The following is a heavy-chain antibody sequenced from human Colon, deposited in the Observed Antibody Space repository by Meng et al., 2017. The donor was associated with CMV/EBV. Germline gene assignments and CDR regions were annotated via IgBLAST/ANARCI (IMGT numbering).Heavy chain of an antibody. CDR1: EFIFSDHN. CDR3: TRTFRYYFDF. V-gene: IGHV3-21*01. D-gene: IGHD2/OR15-2a*01. CDR2: ISSSGTYI. Sequence: GESLKISCATSEFIFSDHNINWVRQAPGKGLEWVSSISSSGTYIYYADSVKGRFTISRDNAKDSVDLLMTSLRAEDTAVYYCTRTFRYYFDFWGQGTLVTVSS. J-gene: IGHJ4*02.